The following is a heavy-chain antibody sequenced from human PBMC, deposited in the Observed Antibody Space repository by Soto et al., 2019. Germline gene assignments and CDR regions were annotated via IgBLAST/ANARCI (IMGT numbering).Heavy chain of an antibody. CDR3: AKRGRGEVAFDY. CDR1: GFSFSSYA. CDR2: ISGSGGST. Sequence: EVQLLESGGGLVQPGGSLRLSCAASGFSFSSYAMTWVRQAPGKGLEWVSTISGSGGSTYYADSVKGRFTISRDNSKNTLSLQMNGLRAEDTDVYYGAKRGRGEVAFDYWGQGTLVTVSS. J-gene: IGHJ4*02. V-gene: IGHV3-23*01. D-gene: IGHD3-16*01.